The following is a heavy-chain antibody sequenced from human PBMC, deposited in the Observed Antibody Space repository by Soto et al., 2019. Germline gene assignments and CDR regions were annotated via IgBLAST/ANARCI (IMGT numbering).Heavy chain of an antibody. CDR1: GFTFSSYS. D-gene: IGHD3-22*01. CDR2: ISCSSSYI. J-gene: IGHJ6*02. V-gene: IGHV3-21*01. CDR3: ARVVDYCDPYSYYGMDV. Sequence: EVQLVESGGGLVKPGGSLRLSCAASGFTFSSYSMNWVRQAPGKGLEWVSSISCSSSYIYYAASVKGRFTISRYNAQLSLYLQMNSLRAEDTAVYYCARVVDYCDPYSYYGMDVWGQGTTVTVSS.